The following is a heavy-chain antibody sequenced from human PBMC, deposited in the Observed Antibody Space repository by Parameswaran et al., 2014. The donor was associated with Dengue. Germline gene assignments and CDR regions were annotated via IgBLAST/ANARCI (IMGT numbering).Heavy chain of an antibody. D-gene: IGHD6-13*01. CDR2: IYPGDSDT. Sequence: VRQMPGKGLEWMGIIYPGDSDTRYSPSFQGQVTISADKSISTAYLQWSSLKASDTAMYYCARRVAAAGLPRWYFDLWGRGTLVTVSS. J-gene: IGHJ2*01. CDR3: ARRVAAAGLPRWYFDL. V-gene: IGHV5-51*01.